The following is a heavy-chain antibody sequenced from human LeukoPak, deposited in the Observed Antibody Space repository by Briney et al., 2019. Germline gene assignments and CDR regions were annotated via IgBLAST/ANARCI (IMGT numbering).Heavy chain of an antibody. D-gene: IGHD6-6*01. V-gene: IGHV4-34*01. Sequence: SETLSLTCAVYGGSFSGYYWSWIRQPPGKGLEWIGEINHSGSTNYNPSLKSRVTMSVDTSKNQFSLKLSSVTAADTAVYYCASLPPYSSSSKGRYYYMDVWGKGTTVTVSS. J-gene: IGHJ6*03. CDR2: INHSGST. CDR1: GGSFSGYY. CDR3: ASLPPYSSSSKGRYYYMDV.